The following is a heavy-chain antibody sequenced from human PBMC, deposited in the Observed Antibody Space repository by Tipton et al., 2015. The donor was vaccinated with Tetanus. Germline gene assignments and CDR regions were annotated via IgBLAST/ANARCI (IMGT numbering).Heavy chain of an antibody. V-gene: IGHV4-39*01. Sequence: TLSLTCTVSGGSISSSSYYWGWIRQPPGKGLEWIGSTHYTGSTYLNPSLKSRVTISVDTSKNQFSLNLTSVTAADTAFYYCARQSCSGGSCRFDPWGQGTLVTVSS. D-gene: IGHD2-15*01. CDR1: GGSISSSSYY. CDR2: THYTGST. CDR3: ARQSCSGGSCRFDP. J-gene: IGHJ5*02.